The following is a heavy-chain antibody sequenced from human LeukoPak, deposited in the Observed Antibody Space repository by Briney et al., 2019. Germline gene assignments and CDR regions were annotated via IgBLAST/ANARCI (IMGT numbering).Heavy chain of an antibody. J-gene: IGHJ4*02. D-gene: IGHD3-10*01. V-gene: IGHV4-39*07. Sequence: SETLSLTCTVSGGSISSSSYYWGWIRQPPGKGLEWIGSIYYSGSTYYNPSLKSRVTISVDTSKNQSSLKLSSVTAADTAVYYCARDEEGSFDYWGQGTLVTVSS. CDR1: GGSISSSSYY. CDR2: IYYSGST. CDR3: ARDEEGSFDY.